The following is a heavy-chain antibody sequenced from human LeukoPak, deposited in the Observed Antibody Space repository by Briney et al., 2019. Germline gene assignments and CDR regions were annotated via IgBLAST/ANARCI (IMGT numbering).Heavy chain of an antibody. CDR3: AKDAGQWLDRERGNYFDY. CDR2: IRYDGSNK. V-gene: IGHV3-30*02. D-gene: IGHD6-19*01. J-gene: IGHJ4*02. CDR1: GFTFSSYG. Sequence: GGSLRLSCAASGFTFSSYGMHWVRQAPGKGLEWVAFIRYDGSNKYYADSVKGRFTISRDNSKNTLYLQMNSLRAEDTAVYYCAKDAGQWLDRERGNYFDYWGQGTLVTVSS.